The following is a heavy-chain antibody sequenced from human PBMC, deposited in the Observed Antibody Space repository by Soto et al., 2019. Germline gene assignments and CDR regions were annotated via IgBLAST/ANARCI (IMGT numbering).Heavy chain of an antibody. CDR3: ARHPLRQFTYYDILTGYSNDAFDI. CDR2: ISSSGSTI. J-gene: IGHJ3*02. Sequence: GGSLRLSCAASGFTFSDYYMSWIRQAPGKGLEWVSYISSSGSTIYYADSVKGRFTISRDNAKNSLYLQMNSLRAEDTAVYYCARHPLRQFTYYDILTGYSNDAFDIWGQGTMVTVSS. V-gene: IGHV3-11*01. CDR1: GFTFSDYY. D-gene: IGHD3-9*01.